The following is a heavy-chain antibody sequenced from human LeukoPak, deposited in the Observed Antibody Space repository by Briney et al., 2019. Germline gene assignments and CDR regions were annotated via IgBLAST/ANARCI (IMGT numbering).Heavy chain of an antibody. J-gene: IGHJ3*02. V-gene: IGHV1-2*02. D-gene: IGHD5-18*01. CDR2: INPNSGGT. CDR3: AREGRGYSYGPQCAFDI. CDR1: GYTFTGYY. Sequence: ASVKVSCKASGYTFTGYYMHWVRQAPGQGLEWMGWINPNSGGTNYAQKFQGRVTMTTDTSTSTAYMELRSLRSDDTAVYYCAREGRGYSYGPQCAFDIWGQGTMVTVSS.